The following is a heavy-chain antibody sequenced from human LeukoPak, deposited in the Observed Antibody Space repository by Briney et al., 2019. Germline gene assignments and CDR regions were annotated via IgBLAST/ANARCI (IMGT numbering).Heavy chain of an antibody. CDR1: GFTFSSYA. CDR2: ISYDGSNK. J-gene: IGHJ6*02. D-gene: IGHD2-15*01. V-gene: IGHV3-30-3*01. Sequence: SGGSLRLSCAASGFTFSSYAMHWVRQAPGKGLEWVAVISYDGSNKYYADSVKGRFTISRDNSKNTLYLQMNSLRAEDTAVYYCARTLYCSGGSCYGMDVWGQGTTVTVSS. CDR3: ARTLYCSGGSCYGMDV.